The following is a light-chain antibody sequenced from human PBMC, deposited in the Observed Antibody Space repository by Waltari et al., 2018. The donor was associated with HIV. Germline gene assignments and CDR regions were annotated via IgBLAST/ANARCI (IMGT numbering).Light chain of an antibody. CDR1: QAISTA. J-gene: IGKJ5*01. Sequence: AIQLTQSPSSLSASVGDRVTITCRASQAISTALAWYQQKPGSPPKLLIPDVSSLERGVPSRFSGSGSETHFSLTINGVKTEDFATYHCQQFKNFPITFGPGTRLEIK. CDR3: QQFKNFPIT. V-gene: IGKV1D-13*01. CDR2: DVS.